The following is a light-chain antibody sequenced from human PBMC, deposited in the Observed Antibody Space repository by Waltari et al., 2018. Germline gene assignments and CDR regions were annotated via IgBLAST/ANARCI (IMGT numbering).Light chain of an antibody. Sequence: QSALTQPASVSGSPGQSITISCAGTSSDVGSYNLVSWYQHHPGKAPKLIIYEGIKRPSGVSNRFSGSKSGNTASLTISGLQAEDEADYYCSSYAGSSNWVFGGGTKVTVL. J-gene: IGLJ3*02. CDR3: SSYAGSSNWV. CDR1: SSDVGSYNL. CDR2: EGI. V-gene: IGLV2-23*01.